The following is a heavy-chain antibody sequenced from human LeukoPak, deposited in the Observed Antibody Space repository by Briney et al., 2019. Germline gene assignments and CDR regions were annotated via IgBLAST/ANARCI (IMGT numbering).Heavy chain of an antibody. CDR3: ARVTAHYYGSGSYFAY. Sequence: SETLSLTCTVSGYSISSGYYWGWIRQPPGKGLEWIGSIYHSGSTYYNPSLKSRVTISVDTSKNQFSLKLSSVTAADTAVYYCARVTAHYYGSGSYFAYWGQGTLVTVSS. J-gene: IGHJ4*02. CDR1: GYSISSGYY. V-gene: IGHV4-38-2*02. D-gene: IGHD3-10*01. CDR2: IYHSGST.